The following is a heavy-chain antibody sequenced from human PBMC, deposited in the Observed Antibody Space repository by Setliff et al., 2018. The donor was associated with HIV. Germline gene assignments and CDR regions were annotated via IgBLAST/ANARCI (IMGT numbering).Heavy chain of an antibody. CDR2: ISSSSSYI. V-gene: IGHV3-21*01. CDR3: ARDMYCGGDCYPPIYGMDV. D-gene: IGHD2-21*02. J-gene: IGHJ6*02. Sequence: PGGSLRLSCAASGFTFSSYSMNWVRQAPGKGLEWVSSISSSSSYIYYADSVKGRFTISRDNAKNSLYLQMNSLRAEDTAVYYCARDMYCGGDCYPPIYGMDVWGQGTTVTVS. CDR1: GFTFSSYS.